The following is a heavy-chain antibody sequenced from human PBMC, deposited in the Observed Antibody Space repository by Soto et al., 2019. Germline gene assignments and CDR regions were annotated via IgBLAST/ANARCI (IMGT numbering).Heavy chain of an antibody. CDR2: ISAYNGNT. CDR1: GYTFTSYG. Sequence: QVQLVRSGAEVKKRGASVKVSCKACGYTFTSYGISWVRQAPGQGLEWMGWISAYNGNTNYAQKLQGRVTMTTDTSTSTAYIELRSLRSDDTAVYYCARHDSSGYYYYFDYWGQGTLVTVSS. J-gene: IGHJ4*02. CDR3: ARHDSSGYYYYFDY. V-gene: IGHV1-18*01. D-gene: IGHD3-22*01.